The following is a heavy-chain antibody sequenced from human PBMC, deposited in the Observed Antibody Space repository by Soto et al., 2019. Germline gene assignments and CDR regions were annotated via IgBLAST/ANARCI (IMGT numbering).Heavy chain of an antibody. V-gene: IGHV3-23*01. CDR2: ISGSGGST. CDR3: APYYDFWSGPSPIDY. Sequence: EVQLLESGGGLVQPGGSLRLSCAASGFTFSSYAMSWVRQAPGKGLEWVSAISGSGGSTYYADSVKGRFTISRDNSKNTLYLQMNSLRAEDTAVYYCAPYYDFWSGPSPIDYWGQGTLVTVSS. CDR1: GFTFSSYA. J-gene: IGHJ4*02. D-gene: IGHD3-3*01.